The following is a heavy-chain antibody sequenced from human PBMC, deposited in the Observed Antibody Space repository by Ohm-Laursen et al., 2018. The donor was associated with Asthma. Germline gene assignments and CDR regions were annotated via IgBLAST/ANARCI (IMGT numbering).Heavy chain of an antibody. D-gene: IGHD3-22*01. V-gene: IGHV1-2*06. CDR3: ARDQRRTDYYDSSGYPNWFDP. CDR1: GYTFTGYY. J-gene: IGHJ5*02. Sequence: GSSVKVSCKASGYTFTGYYMHWVRQAPGQGLEWMGRINPNSGGTNYAQKFQGRVTMTRDTSISTAYMELRSLRSDDTAVYYCARDQRRTDYYDSSGYPNWFDPWGQGTLVTVSS. CDR2: INPNSGGT.